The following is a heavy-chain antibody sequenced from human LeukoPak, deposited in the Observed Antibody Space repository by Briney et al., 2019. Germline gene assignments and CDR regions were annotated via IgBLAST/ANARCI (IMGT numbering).Heavy chain of an antibody. CDR2: FSATDGSA. D-gene: IGHD6-13*01. J-gene: IGHJ6*02. CDR1: GFTFSSYG. CDR3: ARVPPSRAHIAAAGTIGMDV. Sequence: GXXLRLSCAASGFTFSSYGMTWVRLAPGKGLEWVSAFSATDGSAQYAESVKGRFTISRDNSKNSLYLQMNSLRAEDTAVYYCARVPPSRAHIAAAGTIGMDVWGQGTTVTVSS. V-gene: IGHV3-23*01.